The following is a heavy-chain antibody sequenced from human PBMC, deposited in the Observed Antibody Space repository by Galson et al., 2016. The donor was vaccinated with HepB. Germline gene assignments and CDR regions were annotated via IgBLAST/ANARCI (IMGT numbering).Heavy chain of an antibody. V-gene: IGHV2-70*04. D-gene: IGHD6-19*01. Sequence: PALVTPTQTLTLTCTFSGFSLNTSGTRVSWIRQPPGKALEWLARIDWDDDKFYSTSLKTRLTVSKDTSKNQVVLTMTNMDPLDTATYFCARTPAVAVSWWFDPGGQRIRLTVSS. CDR3: ARTPAVAVSWWFDP. CDR2: IDWDDDK. J-gene: IGHJ5*02. CDR1: GFSLNTSGTR.